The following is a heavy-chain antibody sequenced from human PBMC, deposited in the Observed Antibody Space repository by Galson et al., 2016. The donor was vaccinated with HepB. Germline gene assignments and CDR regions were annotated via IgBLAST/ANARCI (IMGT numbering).Heavy chain of an antibody. D-gene: IGHD3-22*01. CDR2: ISAYNDNT. CDR1: GYTFNDYG. J-gene: IGHJ4*02. Sequence: SVKVSCKASGYTFNDYGISWVRQAPGQGLEWMGWISAYNDNTRYAQKLQGRVTTTTDTSTSTAYMELRSLRSDDTAVYYCARDCLNDYYELCYWGQGSLVTVSS. V-gene: IGHV1-18*04. CDR3: ARDCLNDYYELCY.